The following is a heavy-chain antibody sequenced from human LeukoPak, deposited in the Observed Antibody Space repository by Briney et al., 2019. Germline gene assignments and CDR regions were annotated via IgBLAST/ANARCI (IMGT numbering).Heavy chain of an antibody. V-gene: IGHV3-7*03. Sequence: PGGSLRLSCAASGFTLSSYWMSWVRQAPGKGLEWVANIKQDGSEKYYVDSVKGRFTISRDNAKNSLYLQMNSLRAEDTALYYCAKTGYCSSTSCYDWFDPWGQGTLVTVSS. CDR3: AKTGYCSSTSCYDWFDP. D-gene: IGHD2-2*01. J-gene: IGHJ5*02. CDR2: IKQDGSEK. CDR1: GFTLSSYW.